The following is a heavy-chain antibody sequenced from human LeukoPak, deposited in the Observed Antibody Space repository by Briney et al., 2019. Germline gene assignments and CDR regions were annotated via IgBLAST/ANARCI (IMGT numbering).Heavy chain of an antibody. V-gene: IGHV4-30-4*08. D-gene: IGHD3-9*01. CDR1: GGSISSGDYY. Sequence: SQTLSLTCTVSGGSISSGDYYWSWIRQPPGKGLEWIGYIYYSGSTYYNPSLKSRVTISVDTSKNQFSLKLSSVTAADTAVYYCARESHPDWDFDYWGQGTLVTVSS. CDR3: ARESHPDWDFDY. CDR2: IYYSGST. J-gene: IGHJ4*02.